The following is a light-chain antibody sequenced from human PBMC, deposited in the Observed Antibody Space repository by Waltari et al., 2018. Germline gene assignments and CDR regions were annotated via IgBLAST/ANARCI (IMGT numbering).Light chain of an antibody. V-gene: IGKV1-39*01. CDR2: AVD. Sequence: DIQMTQSPSSLSAFVGARLTITCRASQSINSYLNWYQQRPGKAPRLLIYAVDTLQSGVPSRFSGSGSGTEFTLTINSLQLEDVATYYCQQSDSTPWTFGQGTQVEI. CDR1: QSINSY. J-gene: IGKJ1*01. CDR3: QQSDSTPWT.